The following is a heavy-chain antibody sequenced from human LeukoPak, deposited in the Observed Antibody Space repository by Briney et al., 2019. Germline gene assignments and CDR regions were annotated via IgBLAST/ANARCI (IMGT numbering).Heavy chain of an antibody. Sequence: GRSPRLSCAASGFTFSSYWMSWVRQAPGKGLEWVANIKQDGSEKYYVDSVKGRFTISRDNAKNSLYLQMNSLRAEDTAVYYCARDLDYYDSSGSDYWGQGTLVTVSS. CDR3: ARDLDYYDSSGSDY. CDR1: GFTFSSYW. J-gene: IGHJ4*02. D-gene: IGHD3-22*01. CDR2: IKQDGSEK. V-gene: IGHV3-7*01.